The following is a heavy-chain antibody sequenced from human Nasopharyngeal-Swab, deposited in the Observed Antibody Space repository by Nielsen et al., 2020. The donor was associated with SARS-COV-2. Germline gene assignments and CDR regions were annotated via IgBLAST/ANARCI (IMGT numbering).Heavy chain of an antibody. J-gene: IGHJ4*02. V-gene: IGHV1-2*04. Sequence: ASVKVSCKASGYTFTSYDVNWVRQATGQGLEWMGWINPNSGGTNYAQKFQGWVTMTRDTSISTAYMELSRLRSDDTAVYYCARGEDSSGYNFDYWGQGTLVTVSS. D-gene: IGHD3-22*01. CDR1: GYTFTSYD. CDR2: INPNSGGT. CDR3: ARGEDSSGYNFDY.